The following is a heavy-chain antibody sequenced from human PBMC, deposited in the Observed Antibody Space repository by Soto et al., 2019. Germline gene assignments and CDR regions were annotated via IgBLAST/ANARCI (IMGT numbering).Heavy chain of an antibody. Sequence: SETLSLTCAVSGGSISSGGYSWSWIRQPPGKGLEWIGYHSGSTYYNPSLKSRVTISVDRSKNQFSLKLSSVTAADTAVYYCARVPGPWGQGTLVTVSS. CDR3: ARVPGP. J-gene: IGHJ5*02. V-gene: IGHV4-30-2*01. D-gene: IGHD7-27*01. CDR1: GGSISSGGYS. CDR2: HSGST.